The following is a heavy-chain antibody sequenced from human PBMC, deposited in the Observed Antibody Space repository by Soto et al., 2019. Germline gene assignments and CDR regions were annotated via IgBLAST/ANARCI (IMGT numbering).Heavy chain of an antibody. V-gene: IGHV3-30*18. CDR1: GFTFSSYG. Sequence: QVQLVESGGGVVQPGRSLRLSCAASGFTFSSYGMHWVRQAPGKGLEWVAVISYDGSNKYYADSVKGRFTISRDNSKTTLYLQMNSLRAEDTAVYYCAKDRSLSYSSSSGHYYYGMDVWGQGTTVTVSS. J-gene: IGHJ6*02. CDR3: AKDRSLSYSSSSGHYYYGMDV. D-gene: IGHD6-6*01. CDR2: ISYDGSNK.